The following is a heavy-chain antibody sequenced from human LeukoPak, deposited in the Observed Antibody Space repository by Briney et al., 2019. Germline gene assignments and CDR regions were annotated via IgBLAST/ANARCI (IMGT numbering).Heavy chain of an antibody. CDR2: IRPGGPDT. J-gene: IGHJ4*02. D-gene: IGHD1-20*01. Sequence: GGSLRLSCAASGFTFNSYAMSWVRQAPREGLEWVSAIRPGGPDTYYADSVKGRFTISRDNSKNTLYLQMSSVRAEDTAVYYCARVGYNWNLFDYWGQGTRVSVSS. CDR3: ARVGYNWNLFDY. V-gene: IGHV3-23*01. CDR1: GFTFNSYA.